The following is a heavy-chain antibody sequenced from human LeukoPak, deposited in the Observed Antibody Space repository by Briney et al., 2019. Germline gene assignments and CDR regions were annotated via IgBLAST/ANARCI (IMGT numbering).Heavy chain of an antibody. CDR2: VDPEDGET. D-gene: IGHD1-1*01. J-gene: IGHJ4*02. Sequence: ASVKVSCKVSGHTFTDYYMHWVQQAPGKGLEWIGLVDPEDGETIYAEKFQGRVTITTDTSTDTAYMELSSLRSEDTAVYYCATFNGYTGTYYFDYWGQGTLVTVSS. V-gene: IGHV1-69-2*01. CDR1: GHTFTDYY. CDR3: ATFNGYTGTYYFDY.